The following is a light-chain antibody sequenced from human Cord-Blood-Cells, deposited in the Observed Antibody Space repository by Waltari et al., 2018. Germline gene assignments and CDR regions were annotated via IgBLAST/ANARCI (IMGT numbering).Light chain of an antibody. CDR1: QDISNY. J-gene: IGKJ1*01. Sequence: DIQMTQSPSSLSASVGDRVTITCQASQDISNYLNWYQQKPGKAPELLIYDASKLETGVPSRFSGSGSGTDFTFTISSLQPEDIATYYCQQYDNLPRTFGQGTKVEIK. CDR2: DAS. CDR3: QQYDNLPRT. V-gene: IGKV1-33*01.